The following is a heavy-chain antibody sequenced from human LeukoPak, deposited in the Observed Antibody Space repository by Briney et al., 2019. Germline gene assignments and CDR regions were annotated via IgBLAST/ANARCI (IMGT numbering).Heavy chain of an antibody. V-gene: IGHV3-48*03. Sequence: TGGSLRLSCGASGFTFNNYAMHWVRQAPGKGLEWVSYISSSGNAIYYADSVKGRFTISRDNAKNSLYLQMNSLRAEDTAVYYCAELGITMIGGVWGKGTTVTISS. J-gene: IGHJ6*04. CDR2: ISSSGNAI. CDR1: GFTFNNYA. CDR3: AELGITMIGGV. D-gene: IGHD3-10*02.